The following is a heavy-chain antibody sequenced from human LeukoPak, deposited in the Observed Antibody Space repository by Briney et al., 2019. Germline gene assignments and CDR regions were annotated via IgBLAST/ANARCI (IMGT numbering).Heavy chain of an antibody. CDR3: VRDGDTSGYTN. Sequence: GGSLRLSCAASGFTFSSYWMHWVRQAPGKGLEWVANIKQDGSEKYYVDSVKGRFTISRDNAKDLLYLQMNRLRDEDTGVYSCVRDGDTSGYTNWGQGTLVTVSS. CDR2: IKQDGSEK. V-gene: IGHV3-7*01. CDR1: GFTFSSYW. D-gene: IGHD3-22*01. J-gene: IGHJ4*02.